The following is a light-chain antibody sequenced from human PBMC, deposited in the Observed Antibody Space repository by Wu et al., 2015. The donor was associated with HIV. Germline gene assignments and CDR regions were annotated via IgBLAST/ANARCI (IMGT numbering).Light chain of an antibody. CDR3: QQLNSSPLT. CDR1: QDIFTY. J-gene: IGKJ5*01. V-gene: IGKV1-13*02. CDR2: DAS. Sequence: AIQLTQSPSSLSASIGDRVNITCRASQDIFTYLAWYQQTPGKAPRVLIYDASTLQSGVSSRFSGSGSGADFTLTISGLQREDFAIYFCQQLNSSPLTFGQGSRLEI.